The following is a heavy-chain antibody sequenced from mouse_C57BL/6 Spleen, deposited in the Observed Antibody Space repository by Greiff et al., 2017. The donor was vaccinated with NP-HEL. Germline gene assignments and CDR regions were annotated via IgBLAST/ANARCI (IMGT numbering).Heavy chain of an antibody. CDR2: IYPGDGDT. CDR1: GYAFSSSW. Sequence: QVQLKQSGPELVKPGASVKISCKASGYAFSSSWMNWVKQRPGKGLEWIGRIYPGDGDTNYNGKFKGKATLTADKSSSTAYMQLSSLTSEDSAVYFCARCGSSYYFDYWGQGTTLTVSS. D-gene: IGHD1-1*01. V-gene: IGHV1-82*01. J-gene: IGHJ2*01. CDR3: ARCGSSYYFDY.